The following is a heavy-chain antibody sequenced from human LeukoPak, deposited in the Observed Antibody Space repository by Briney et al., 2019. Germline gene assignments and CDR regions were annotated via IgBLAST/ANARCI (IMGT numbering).Heavy chain of an antibody. V-gene: IGHV3-21*04. D-gene: IGHD2-2*01. CDR2: ITSSSTYI. J-gene: IGHJ4*02. Sequence: PGGSLRLSCAASGFTFSTYSMNWVRQAPGKGLEWVSSITSSSTYIYYADSMKGRFTISRDNAKNSLYLQMNSLRAEDTAVYYCAKDRHYGTSWYGAGDFWGQGTLVTVSS. CDR3: AKDRHYGTSWYGAGDF. CDR1: GFTFSTYS.